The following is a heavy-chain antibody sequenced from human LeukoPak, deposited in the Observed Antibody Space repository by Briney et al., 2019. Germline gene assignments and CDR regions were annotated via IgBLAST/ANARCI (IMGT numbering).Heavy chain of an antibody. Sequence: GGSLRLSCAASGFTFSSYSMNWVRQAPGKGLEWVSSISSSSSYIYYADSVKGRFTISRDNAKNSLYLQMNSLRAEDTAVYYCARSQPLRGYNYGPLGYWGQGTLVTVSS. CDR1: GFTFSSYS. CDR2: ISSSSSYI. CDR3: ARSQPLRGYNYGPLGY. D-gene: IGHD5-18*01. V-gene: IGHV3-21*01. J-gene: IGHJ4*02.